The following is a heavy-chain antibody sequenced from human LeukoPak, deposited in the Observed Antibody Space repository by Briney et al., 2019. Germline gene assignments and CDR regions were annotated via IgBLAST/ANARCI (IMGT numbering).Heavy chain of an antibody. Sequence: GGSLRLSCAASGFTFGSYVMSWVRQAPGKGPEWVSAISGDGGTYYADSVKGRITISRDNSKSTLYLQMHSLRVEDTAVYFCTNILEIVATVAVTFWGRGTLVTVSS. V-gene: IGHV3-23*01. D-gene: IGHD2-21*01. J-gene: IGHJ4*02. CDR2: ISGDGGT. CDR3: TNILEIVATVAVTF. CDR1: GFTFGSYV.